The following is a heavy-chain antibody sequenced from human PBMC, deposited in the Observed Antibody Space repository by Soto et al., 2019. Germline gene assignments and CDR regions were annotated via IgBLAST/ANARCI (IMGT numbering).Heavy chain of an antibody. D-gene: IGHD6-13*01. CDR3: AKDGGSSLPTNDYYYYGMDV. V-gene: IGHV3-43*01. CDR2: ISWDGGST. J-gene: IGHJ6*02. Sequence: GGSLRLSCAASGFTFDDYTMHWVRQAPGKGLEWVSLISWDGGSTYYADSVKGRFTISRDNSKNSLYLQMNSLRTEDTALYYCAKDGGSSLPTNDYYYYGMDVWGQGTTVTVSS. CDR1: GFTFDDYT.